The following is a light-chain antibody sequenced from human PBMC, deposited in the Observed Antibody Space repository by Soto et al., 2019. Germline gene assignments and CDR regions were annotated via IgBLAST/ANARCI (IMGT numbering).Light chain of an antibody. Sequence: DIQMTQSPSSLSASVGDRVTITCRASQSIGYYLNWYQQKPGKAPKLLIYAAFSLQSGVPSRFSGGGSGTDFTLTISSLQAEDSATYYCQQSYSTPWTSGQGAKVEIK. J-gene: IGKJ1*01. CDR2: AAF. CDR3: QQSYSTPWT. V-gene: IGKV1-39*01. CDR1: QSIGYY.